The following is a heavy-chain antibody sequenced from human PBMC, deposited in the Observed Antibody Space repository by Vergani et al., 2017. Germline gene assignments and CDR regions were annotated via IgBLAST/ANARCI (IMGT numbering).Heavy chain of an antibody. CDR2: IIPIFGTA. V-gene: IGHV1-69*01. D-gene: IGHD3-3*01. Sequence: QVQLVQSGAEVKKPGSSVKVSCKASGGTSSSYAISWVRQAPGHGLEWMGGIIPIFGTANYAQKFQGEVTITADESTSTAYMELSSLRSEDTAVYYCASRDITIFGVVIIRGYYYYGMDVWGQGP. CDR3: ASRDITIFGVVIIRGYYYYGMDV. J-gene: IGHJ6*02. CDR1: GGTSSSYA.